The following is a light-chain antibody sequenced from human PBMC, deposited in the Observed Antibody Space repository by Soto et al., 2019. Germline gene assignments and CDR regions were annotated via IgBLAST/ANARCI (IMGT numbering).Light chain of an antibody. Sequence: QSVLTQPPSVSAAPGQKVSISCSRSSSIFASASVSWYQHLPGTAPKLLIYGNHQRPSGIPDRFSGSKSGTSATLVITGLQAGDEADYYCGAWDSDLGAVLVGGGTKLTVL. V-gene: IGLV1-51*01. CDR3: GAWDSDLGAVL. J-gene: IGLJ2*01. CDR2: GNH. CDR1: SSIFASAS.